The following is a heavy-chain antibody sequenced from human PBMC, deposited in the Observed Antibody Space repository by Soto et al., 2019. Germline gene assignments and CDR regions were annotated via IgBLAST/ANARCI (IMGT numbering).Heavy chain of an antibody. CDR3: ARSSSGWPRIFDY. J-gene: IGHJ4*02. CDR1: GGSISSYY. CDR2: IYYSGST. Sequence: PSETLSLTCTVSGGSISSYYWSWIRQPPGKGLEWIGYIYYSGSTNYNPSLKSRVTISVDTSKNQFSLKLSSVTAADTAVYYCARSSSGWPRIFDYWGQGTLVTVSS. V-gene: IGHV4-59*01. D-gene: IGHD6-19*01.